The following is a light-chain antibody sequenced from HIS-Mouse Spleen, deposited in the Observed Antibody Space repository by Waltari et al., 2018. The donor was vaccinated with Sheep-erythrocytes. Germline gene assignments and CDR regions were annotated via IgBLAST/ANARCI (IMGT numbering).Light chain of an antibody. CDR2: DVS. CDR1: SRDVGGYHY. Sequence: QSALTQPRSVSGSPGPSVTISCPVTSRDVGGYHYVSWYQQHPGKAPKLMIYDVSKRPSGVPDRFSGSKSGNTASLTISGLQAEDEADYYCCSYAGSYNHVFATGTKVTVL. CDR3: CSYAGSYNHV. V-gene: IGLV2-11*01. J-gene: IGLJ1*01.